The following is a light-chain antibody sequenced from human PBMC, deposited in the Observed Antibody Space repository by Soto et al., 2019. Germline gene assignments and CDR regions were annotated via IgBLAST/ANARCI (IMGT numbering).Light chain of an antibody. J-gene: IGKJ2*01. Sequence: DIQMTQSPSSLSASVGDTVTITCRASQNITRWLAWYQQKPAKAPKALIYTKCTLESGVPSRFSGSGTGKDFTLTISSLQPEDFATYYCQQYNGFPYTFGQGTKLEI. CDR3: QQYNGFPYT. CDR2: TKC. CDR1: QNITRW. V-gene: IGKV1D-16*01.